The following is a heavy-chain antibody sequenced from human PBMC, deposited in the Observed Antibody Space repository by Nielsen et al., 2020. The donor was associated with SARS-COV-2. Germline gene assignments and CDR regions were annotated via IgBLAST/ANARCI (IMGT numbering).Heavy chain of an antibody. Sequence: GESLKISCAASGFTFSSYAMSWVRQAPGKGLEWVSAISGSGGSTYYADSVKGRFTISRDNSKNTLYLQMNSLRAEDTAVYYCAKEFSGYSYGTFDYWGQGTLVTVSS. V-gene: IGHV3-23*01. J-gene: IGHJ4*02. CDR3: AKEFSGYSYGTFDY. D-gene: IGHD5-18*01. CDR2: ISGSGGST. CDR1: GFTFSSYA.